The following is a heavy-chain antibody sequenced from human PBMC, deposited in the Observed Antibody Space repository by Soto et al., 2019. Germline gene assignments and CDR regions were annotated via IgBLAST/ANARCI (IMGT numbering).Heavy chain of an antibody. J-gene: IGHJ4*02. D-gene: IGHD2-2*02. V-gene: IGHV3-21*04. CDR3: ARGLGYCSSTSCYIWFDY. Sequence: GGSLRLSCAASGFIFTDYSVNWVRQAPGKGLEWVSSISSTGRYINYADSVKGRFTISRDNAKNSLYLQMDSLRAEDTAVHYCARGLGYCSSTSCYIWFDYWGQGTLVTVSS. CDR1: GFIFTDYS. CDR2: ISSTGRYI.